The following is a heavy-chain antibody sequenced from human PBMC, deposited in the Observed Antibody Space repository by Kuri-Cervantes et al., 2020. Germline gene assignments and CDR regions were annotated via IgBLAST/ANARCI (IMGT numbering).Heavy chain of an antibody. D-gene: IGHD3-22*01. Sequence: GESLKISCAASGFTFSHFTMNWVRQAPGKGLEWVSSISSSSSYIYYADSVKGRFTISRDNAKNSLYLQMSSLRAEDTAVYYCARDSDYYDSSGSPSFDYWGQGTLVTVSS. CDR1: GFTFSHFT. V-gene: IGHV3-21*01. J-gene: IGHJ4*02. CDR2: ISSSSSYI. CDR3: ARDSDYYDSSGSPSFDY.